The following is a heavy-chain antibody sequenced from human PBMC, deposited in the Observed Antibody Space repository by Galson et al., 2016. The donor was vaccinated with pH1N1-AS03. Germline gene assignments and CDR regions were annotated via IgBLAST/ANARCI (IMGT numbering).Heavy chain of an antibody. CDR3: AKTVQYTSSWNPFDY. CDR1: GFILSNHG. CDR2: SSSDGGST. Sequence: SLRLPCAASGFILSNHGMRWARQAPGKGPEFVARSSSDGGSTYYADSVKGRFAISRDHTNNTLSLQMNSLRPEDTALYYCAKTVQYTSSWNPFDYWGQGTLVTVSS. D-gene: IGHD6-13*01. J-gene: IGHJ4*02. V-gene: IGHV3-64*04.